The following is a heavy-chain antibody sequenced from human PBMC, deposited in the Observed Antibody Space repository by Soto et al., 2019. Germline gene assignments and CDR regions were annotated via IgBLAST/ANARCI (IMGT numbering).Heavy chain of an antibody. CDR3: AKDIDSSGYSGMDV. CDR1: GFTFDDYT. Sequence: EVQLVESGGVVVQPGGSLRLSYAASGFTFDDYTMHWVRQAPGKGLEWVSLISWDGGSTYYADSVKGRFTISRDNSKNSLYLQMNSLRTEDTALYYCAKDIDSSGYSGMDVWGQGTTVTVSS. J-gene: IGHJ6*02. V-gene: IGHV3-43*01. CDR2: ISWDGGST. D-gene: IGHD3-22*01.